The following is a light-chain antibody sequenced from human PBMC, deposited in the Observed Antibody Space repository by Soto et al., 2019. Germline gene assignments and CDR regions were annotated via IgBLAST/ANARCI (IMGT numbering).Light chain of an antibody. CDR1: QSVSSSS. J-gene: IGKJ1*01. CDR2: DAS. CDR3: QFYGDPSKT. V-gene: IGKV3-20*01. Sequence: EIVLTQSPGTLSLSPGERATLTCRASQSVSSSSLAWYQQKPGQAPRLLIFDASTRATGIPDRFTGSGSGTDFTLTISRLEPEDFAVYYCQFYGDPSKTFGQGTKV.